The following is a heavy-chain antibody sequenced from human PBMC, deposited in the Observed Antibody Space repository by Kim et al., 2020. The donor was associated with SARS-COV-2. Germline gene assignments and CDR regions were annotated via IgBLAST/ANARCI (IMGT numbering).Heavy chain of an antibody. CDR3: ARGFDP. J-gene: IGHJ5*02. V-gene: IGHV4-59*09. Sequence: YCSGRDTNTPAHTSRVTIPVDTTKHQFSLKLSSVTAADTAVYYCARGFDPWGQGTLVTVSS. CDR2: YCSGRD.